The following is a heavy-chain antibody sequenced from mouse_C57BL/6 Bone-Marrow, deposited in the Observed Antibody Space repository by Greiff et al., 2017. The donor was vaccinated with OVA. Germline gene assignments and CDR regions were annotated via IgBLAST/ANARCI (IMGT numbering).Heavy chain of an antibody. Sequence: EVQRVESGPGLVKPSQSLSLTCSVTGYSITSGYFWYWIRQFPGNTLEWMGYISYDGSNNYNPSLNNRISITRDTSKNQFFLKLNAVTTEDTATYYCARNRPYFDYWGQGTTRTVSS. CDR1: GYSITSGYF. J-gene: IGHJ2*01. CDR3: ARNRPYFDY. CDR2: ISYDGSN. D-gene: IGHD2-14*01. V-gene: IGHV3-6*01.